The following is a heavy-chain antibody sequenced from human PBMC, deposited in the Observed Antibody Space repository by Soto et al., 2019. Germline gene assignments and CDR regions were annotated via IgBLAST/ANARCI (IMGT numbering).Heavy chain of an antibody. CDR2: IIPILGIA. J-gene: IGHJ4*02. D-gene: IGHD6-19*01. V-gene: IGHV1-69*08. CDR3: ATEEDIAVDVFYY. Sequence: QVQLVQSGAEVKKPGSSVKVSCKASGGTFSSYTISWVRQAPGQGLEWMGRIIPILGIANYAQKFQGRVTITADKSTSTAYMELRSLRSADTAVYYCATEEDIAVDVFYYWGQGTLVTVSS. CDR1: GGTFSSYT.